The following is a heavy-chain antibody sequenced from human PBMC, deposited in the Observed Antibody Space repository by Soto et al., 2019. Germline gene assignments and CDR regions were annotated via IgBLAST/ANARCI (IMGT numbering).Heavy chain of an antibody. CDR3: ARGNRGYSYGFDY. CDR1: GGSISSGGYY. Sequence: SETLSLTCSDSGGSISSGGYYWSWIRQHPGKGLEWIGHIYDSGNTYYNPPLKSRVSISVDMSMNQFSLQLRSVTAADTAVYYCARGNRGYSYGFDYWGQGTLVTVSS. D-gene: IGHD5-18*01. J-gene: IGHJ4*02. CDR2: IYDSGNT. V-gene: IGHV4-31*03.